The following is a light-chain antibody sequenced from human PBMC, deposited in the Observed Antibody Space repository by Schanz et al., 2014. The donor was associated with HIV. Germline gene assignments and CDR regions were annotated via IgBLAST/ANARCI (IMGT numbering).Light chain of an antibody. CDR3: ATWDVSLNGPV. V-gene: IGLV1-40*01. J-gene: IGLJ2*01. CDR2: DNT. Sequence: QSVLAQPPSVSGAPGQRVTISCTGSSSNIGADFDVHWYQLLPGTAPKLLIFDNTNRPSGVPARFSGSKSASSASLAISGLQAEDEADYYCATWDVSLNGPVFGGGTKLTVL. CDR1: SSNIGADFD.